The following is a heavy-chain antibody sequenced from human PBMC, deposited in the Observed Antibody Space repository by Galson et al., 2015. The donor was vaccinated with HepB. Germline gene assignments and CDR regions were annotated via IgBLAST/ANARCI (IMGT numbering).Heavy chain of an antibody. CDR3: ARAPYGSGSYFDY. CDR2: ISSGSTYI. Sequence: LRLSCAASGFTFSGYSLNWVRQAPGKGLEWVSSISSGSTYIYYADSLRGRFTISRDDAKNSLYLQMHSLRADDTAIYYCARAPYGSGSYFDYWGQGTLVTVSS. J-gene: IGHJ4*02. D-gene: IGHD3-10*01. V-gene: IGHV3-21*01. CDR1: GFTFSGYS.